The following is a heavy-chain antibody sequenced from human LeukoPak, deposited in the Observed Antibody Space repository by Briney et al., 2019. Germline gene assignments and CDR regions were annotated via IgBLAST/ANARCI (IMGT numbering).Heavy chain of an antibody. Sequence: PATLSLTFTVSGGSISSYYWRWSRQPPGRGLEWIGYIYYSGSTNYNPSLKGRVTISVDTSKNQFSLKLSSVTAADTAVYYCARDDGSGVDYWGQGTLVTVSS. J-gene: IGHJ4*02. V-gene: IGHV4-59*12. D-gene: IGHD3-3*01. CDR1: GGSISSYY. CDR2: IYYSGST. CDR3: ARDDGSGVDY.